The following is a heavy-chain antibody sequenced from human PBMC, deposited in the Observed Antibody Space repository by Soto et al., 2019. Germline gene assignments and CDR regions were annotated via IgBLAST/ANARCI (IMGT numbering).Heavy chain of an antibody. CDR2: ISGGGGSTI. CDR3: TRVRGYYDSSGFDY. D-gene: IGHD3-22*01. V-gene: IGHV3-11*01. Sequence: GGSLRLSCAASGFTFSDYYMSWIRQAPGKRLEWVSYISGGGGSTIQYADSVKGRFTISRDNAKNSLYLQMNSLRVADTAVYYCTRVRGYYDSSGFDYWGQGTPVTVSS. J-gene: IGHJ4*02. CDR1: GFTFSDYY.